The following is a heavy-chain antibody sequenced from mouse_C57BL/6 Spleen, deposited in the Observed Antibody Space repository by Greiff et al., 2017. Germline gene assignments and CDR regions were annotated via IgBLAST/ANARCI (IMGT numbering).Heavy chain of an antibody. CDR1: GYTFTSYW. CDR3: AREDYYGGFAY. CDR2: INPSSGYT. D-gene: IGHD1-1*01. Sequence: VQLQQSGAELAKPGASVKLSCKASGYTFTSYWMHWVKQRPGQGLEWIGYINPSSGYTKYNQKFKDKATFTADKSSSTAYMQLSSLTYEDSAVYYCAREDYYGGFAYWGQGTLVTVSA. J-gene: IGHJ3*01. V-gene: IGHV1-7*01.